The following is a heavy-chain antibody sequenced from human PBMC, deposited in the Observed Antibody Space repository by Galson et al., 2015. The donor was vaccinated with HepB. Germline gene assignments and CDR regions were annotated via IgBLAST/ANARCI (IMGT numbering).Heavy chain of an antibody. CDR3: AKNHGLQAAGLPTFDY. D-gene: IGHD6-13*01. J-gene: IGHJ4*02. V-gene: IGHV3-23*01. CDR2: ISGSGGST. Sequence: SLRLSCAASGFTFSSYAMSWVRQAPGKGLEWVSAISGSGGSTYYADSVKGRFTISRDNSKNTLYLQMNSLRAEDTAVYYCAKNHGLQAAGLPTFDYWGQGTLVTVSS. CDR1: GFTFSSYA.